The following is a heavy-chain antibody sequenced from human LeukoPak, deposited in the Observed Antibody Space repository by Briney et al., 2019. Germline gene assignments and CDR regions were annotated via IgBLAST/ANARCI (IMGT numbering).Heavy chain of an antibody. D-gene: IGHD3-10*01. V-gene: IGHV1-18*01. CDR1: GYTFTSYG. Sequence: ASVKVSCKASGYTFTSYGISWVRQAPGQGLEWMGWISAYNGNTNYAQKLQGRVTMTTDTSTSTAYMELRSLRSDDTAVYYCASGKVRGVIENWFDPWGQGTLVTVSS. CDR2: ISAYNGNT. J-gene: IGHJ5*02. CDR3: ASGKVRGVIENWFDP.